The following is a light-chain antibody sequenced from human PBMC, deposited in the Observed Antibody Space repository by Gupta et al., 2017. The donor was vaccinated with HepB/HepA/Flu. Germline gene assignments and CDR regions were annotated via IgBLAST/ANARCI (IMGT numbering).Light chain of an antibody. Sequence: IVLTQSPATLSLSPGERATLSCRASQSVSRFLAWYQKKPGQAPRLLIHDASNRATGIPARFSGSGSGTDFTLTISSLEPEDFAVYYCQQRYSWPLTFGGGTKVEIK. CDR1: QSVSRF. J-gene: IGKJ4*01. V-gene: IGKV3-11*01. CDR2: DAS. CDR3: QQRYSWPLT.